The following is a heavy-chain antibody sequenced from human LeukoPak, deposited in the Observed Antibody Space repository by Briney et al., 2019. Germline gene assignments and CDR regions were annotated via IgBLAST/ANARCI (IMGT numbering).Heavy chain of an antibody. CDR3: AKSSYDFWSGYWDAFDI. Sequence: GGSLRLSCAASGFTFSSYAMSWVRQAPGKGLEWVSAISSSGGSTYYADSVKGRFTISRDNSKNTLYLQMNSLRAEDTAVYYCAKSSYDFWSGYWDAFDIWGQGTMVTVSS. D-gene: IGHD3-3*01. J-gene: IGHJ3*02. CDR2: ISSSGGST. V-gene: IGHV3-23*01. CDR1: GFTFSSYA.